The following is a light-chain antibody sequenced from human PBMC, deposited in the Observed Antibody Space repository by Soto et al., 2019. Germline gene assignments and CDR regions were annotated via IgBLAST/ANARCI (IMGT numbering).Light chain of an antibody. Sequence: DIQMTQSPSSLSASVGDRVTITCRASESISTYLNWYQHKPGKAPKLLIYAASSLQSAVPSRFSGRGSGTDFTLTISSLQPEDWATYYCQQTYSTPYTFGHGTKLEIK. J-gene: IGKJ2*01. CDR3: QQTYSTPYT. CDR1: ESISTY. V-gene: IGKV1-39*01. CDR2: AAS.